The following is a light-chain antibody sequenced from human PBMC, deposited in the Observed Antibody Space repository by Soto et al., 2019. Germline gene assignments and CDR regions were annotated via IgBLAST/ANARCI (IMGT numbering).Light chain of an antibody. J-gene: IGKJ1*01. CDR3: QLYKSYPWT. V-gene: IGKV1-5*01. CDR1: ESLIGW. CDR2: DAS. Sequence: DIQLTQSPSTLSASVGDTVTISCRASESLIGWLAWYQQIPGSAPKLLIYDASSLEGGVPSRFTGDGSGTEFSLTIASLQPDGFGTYYCQLYKSYPWTFGQGTKVDLK.